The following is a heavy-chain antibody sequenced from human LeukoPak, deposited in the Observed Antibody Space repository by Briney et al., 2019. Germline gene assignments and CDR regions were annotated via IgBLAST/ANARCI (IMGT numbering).Heavy chain of an antibody. D-gene: IGHD2-2*01. V-gene: IGHV1-8*01. CDR1: GYTFTSYD. CDR2: MNPNSGST. Sequence: GASVKVSCKASGYTFTSYDINWVRQATGQGLEWMGWMNPNSGSTGYAQKFQGRVTMTRNTSISTAYMELSSLRSEDTAVYYCARGRGIVVVPAAIPGDYWGQGTLVTVSS. CDR3: ARGRGIVVVPAAIPGDY. J-gene: IGHJ4*02.